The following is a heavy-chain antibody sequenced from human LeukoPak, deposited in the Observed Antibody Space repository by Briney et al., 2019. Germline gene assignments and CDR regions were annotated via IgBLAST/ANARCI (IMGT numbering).Heavy chain of an antibody. CDR1: GYTFTSYD. CDR2: MNPNSGNT. CDR3: ARGPRSRYYYYMDV. J-gene: IGHJ6*03. V-gene: IGHV1-8*03. Sequence: ASVKVSCKASGYTFTSYDINWVRQATGQGLEWMGWMNPNSGNTGYAQKFQGRVTITRNTSISTAYMELSSLRSEDTAVYYCARGPRSRYYYYMDVWGKGTTVTVSS.